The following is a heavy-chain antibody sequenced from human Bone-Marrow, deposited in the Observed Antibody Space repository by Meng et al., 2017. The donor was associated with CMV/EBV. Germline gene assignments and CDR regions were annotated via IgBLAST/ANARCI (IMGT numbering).Heavy chain of an antibody. J-gene: IGHJ6*02. V-gene: IGHV3-11*01. D-gene: IGHD2-21*01. CDR2: ISSSGSTI. Sequence: GESLKISCAASGFTFSDYYMSWIRQAPGKGLEWVSYISSSGSTIYYADSVKGRFTISRDNSKNTLYLQMNSLRAEDTAVYYCAREGVIANYYYYGMDVWGQGTTVTVSS. CDR3: AREGVIANYYYYGMDV. CDR1: GFTFSDYY.